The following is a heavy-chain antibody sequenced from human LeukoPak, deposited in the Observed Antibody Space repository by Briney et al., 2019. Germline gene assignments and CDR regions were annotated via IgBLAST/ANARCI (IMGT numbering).Heavy chain of an antibody. CDR2: ISYDGSNK. J-gene: IGHJ6*02. V-gene: IGHV3-30*01. CDR3: ARDSELLWFGELYGMDV. Sequence: PGRSLRLSCAASGFTFSSYAMHWVRQVPGKGLEWVAVISYDGSNKYYADSVKGRFTISRDNSKNTLYLQMNSLRAEDTAVYYCARDSELLWFGELYGMDVWGQGTTVTVSS. CDR1: GFTFSSYA. D-gene: IGHD3-10*01.